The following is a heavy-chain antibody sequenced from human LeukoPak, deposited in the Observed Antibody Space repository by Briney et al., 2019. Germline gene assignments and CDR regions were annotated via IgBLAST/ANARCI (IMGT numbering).Heavy chain of an antibody. Sequence: GGSLRLSCAASGFTFSSYSMNWVRQAPGKGLEWVAVIWYGGSNKYYADSVKGRFTISRDNSKNTLYLQMNSLRAEDTAVYYCARDPYYAMYYFDYWGQGTLVTVSS. D-gene: IGHD2-2*01. CDR2: IWYGGSNK. J-gene: IGHJ4*02. V-gene: IGHV3-33*08. CDR1: GFTFSSYS. CDR3: ARDPYYAMYYFDY.